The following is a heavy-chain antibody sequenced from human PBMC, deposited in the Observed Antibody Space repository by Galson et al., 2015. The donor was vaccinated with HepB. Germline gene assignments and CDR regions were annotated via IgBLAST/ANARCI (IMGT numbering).Heavy chain of an antibody. CDR3: ARAGLYYYDSSGYAPRGYYGMDV. J-gene: IGHJ6*02. CDR2: IDPSDSYT. V-gene: IGHV5-10-1*01. Sequence: QSGAEVKKPGESLRISCKGSGYSFTSYWISWVRQMPGKGLEWMGRIDPSDSYTNYSPSFQGHVTISADKSISTAYLQWSSLKASDTAMYYCARAGLYYYDSSGYAPRGYYGMDVWGQGTTVTVSS. CDR1: GYSFTSYW. D-gene: IGHD3-22*01.